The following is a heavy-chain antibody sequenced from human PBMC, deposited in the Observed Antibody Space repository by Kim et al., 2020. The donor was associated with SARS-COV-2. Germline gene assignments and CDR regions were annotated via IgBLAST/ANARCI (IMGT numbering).Heavy chain of an antibody. J-gene: IGHJ4*02. CDR3: ARGSFNLGYYFDY. Sequence: TYTPSLKSRVTMSVTMPKNQFSLKLTSVTAADTAVYYCARGSFNLGYYFDYWGQGTLVTVSS. V-gene: IGHV4-34*01. D-gene: IGHD3-16*01.